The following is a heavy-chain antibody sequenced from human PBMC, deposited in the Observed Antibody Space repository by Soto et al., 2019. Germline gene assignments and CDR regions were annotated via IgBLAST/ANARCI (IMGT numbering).Heavy chain of an antibody. V-gene: IGHV3-7*01. CDR2: IKQDGSEK. Sequence: EVQLVESGGGLVQPGGSLKLSCAASGFTFSSYWMSWVRQAPGKGLEWVANIKQDGSEKYYVDSVKGRFTISRDNAKNSLYLQMNSLRAEDTAVYYCARSGERVVPAAKGGNWGQGTLVTVSS. CDR1: GFTFSSYW. D-gene: IGHD2-2*01. CDR3: ARSGERVVPAAKGGN. J-gene: IGHJ4*02.